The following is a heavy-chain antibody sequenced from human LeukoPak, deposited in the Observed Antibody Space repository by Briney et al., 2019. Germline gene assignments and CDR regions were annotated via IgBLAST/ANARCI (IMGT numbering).Heavy chain of an antibody. CDR2: ISGSGGST. V-gene: IGHV3-23*01. D-gene: IGHD6-25*01. CDR3: AKDQTYGIAAGYYFDY. J-gene: IGHJ4*02. Sequence: GGSLRLSCAASGFTFSSYAMSWVRQAPGKGLEWVSDISGSGGSTYYADSVKGRFTISRDNSKNTLYLQMNSLRAEDTAVYYCAKDQTYGIAAGYYFDYWGQGTLVTVSS. CDR1: GFTFSSYA.